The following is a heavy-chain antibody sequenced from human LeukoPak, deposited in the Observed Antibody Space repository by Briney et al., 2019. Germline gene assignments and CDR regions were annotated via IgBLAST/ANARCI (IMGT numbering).Heavy chain of an antibody. CDR2: IYYSGST. D-gene: IGHD3-16*02. CDR1: GGSISSYY. Sequence: SETLSLTCTVSGGSISSYYRSWIRQPPGKGLEWIGYIYYSGSTNYNPSLKSRVTISVDTSKNQFSLKLSSVTAADTAVYYCARALYDYVWGSYRSSYFDYWGQGTLVTVSS. J-gene: IGHJ4*02. CDR3: ARALYDYVWGSYRSSYFDY. V-gene: IGHV4-59*08.